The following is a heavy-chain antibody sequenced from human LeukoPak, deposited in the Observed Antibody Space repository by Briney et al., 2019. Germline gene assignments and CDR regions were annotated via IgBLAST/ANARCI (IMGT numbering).Heavy chain of an antibody. J-gene: IGHJ4*02. CDR1: GYTFTSYA. CDR3: ARDGPNYYDYVWGSYSH. D-gene: IGHD3-16*01. CDR2: INAGNGNT. V-gene: IGHV1-3*01. Sequence: GASVKVSCKASGYTFTSYAMHWVRQAPGQRLEWMGWINAGNGNTKYSQKFQGRVTITRDTSASTAYMELSSLRSEDTAVYCCARDGPNYYDYVWGSYSHWGQGTLVTVSS.